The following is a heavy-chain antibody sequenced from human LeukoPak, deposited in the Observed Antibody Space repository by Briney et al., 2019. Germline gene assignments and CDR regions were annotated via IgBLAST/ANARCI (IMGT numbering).Heavy chain of an antibody. CDR2: INHSEST. J-gene: IGHJ4*02. CDR1: GGSFSGYY. CDR3: ARIWYEGDSYYFDY. D-gene: IGHD2-8*01. Sequence: SETLSLTCAVYGGSFSGYYWSWIRQPPGKGLEWIGEINHSESTNYNPSLKSRVTISVDTSKNQFSLKLSSGTGADTAVYYCARIWYEGDSYYFDYGGQGTLVTFSS. V-gene: IGHV4-34*01.